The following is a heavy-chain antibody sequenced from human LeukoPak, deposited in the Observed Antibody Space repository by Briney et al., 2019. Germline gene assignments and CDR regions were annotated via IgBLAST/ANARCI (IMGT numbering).Heavy chain of an antibody. J-gene: IGHJ4*02. CDR1: GFTFSSYG. Sequence: PGGSLRLSCAASGFTFSSYGMHWVRQAPGKGREWVAVIWYDGSNKYYADSVKGRFTISRDNSKNTLYLQMNSLRAEDTAVYYCAKDRIAAAGIFDYWGQGTLVTVSS. CDR3: AKDRIAAAGIFDY. V-gene: IGHV3-33*06. D-gene: IGHD6-13*01. CDR2: IWYDGSNK.